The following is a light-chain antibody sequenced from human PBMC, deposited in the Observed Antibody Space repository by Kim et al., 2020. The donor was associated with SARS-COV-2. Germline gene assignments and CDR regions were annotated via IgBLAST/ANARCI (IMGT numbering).Light chain of an antibody. CDR1: QSVSTN. Sequence: EILMTQSPATLSVSPGERATLSCRASQSVSTNLAWYQQKAGQAPTLLIYGASTRATGIPGRFSGSGSGTEFTLTISSLQSGDVGVYFCQQYNDWRTFGQGTKVDIK. J-gene: IGKJ1*01. V-gene: IGKV3-15*01. CDR2: GAS. CDR3: QQYNDWRT.